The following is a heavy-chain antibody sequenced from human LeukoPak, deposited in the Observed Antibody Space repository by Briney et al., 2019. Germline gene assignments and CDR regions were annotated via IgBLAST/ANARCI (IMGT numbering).Heavy chain of an antibody. Sequence: PGGSLRLSCAASGFTFSSYWMSWVRQAPGKGLEWVANIKQDGSEKYYVDSVKGRFTISRDNAKNSLYLQMNSLRAEDTAVYYCARAGSSTIHYYYYYMDVWGKGTTVTVSS. V-gene: IGHV3-7*01. CDR1: GFTFSSYW. CDR2: IKQDGSEK. J-gene: IGHJ6*03. CDR3: ARAGSSTIHYYYYYMDV. D-gene: IGHD2-2*01.